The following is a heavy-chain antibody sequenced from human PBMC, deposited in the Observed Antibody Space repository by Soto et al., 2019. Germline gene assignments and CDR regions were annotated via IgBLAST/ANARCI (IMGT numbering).Heavy chain of an antibody. CDR2: IYYSGST. CDR3: ARGHIRGGLLWFGELLSYYFDY. V-gene: IGHV4-30-4*01. D-gene: IGHD3-10*01. J-gene: IGHJ4*02. CDR1: GGSISSGDYY. Sequence: QVQLQESGPGLVKPSQTLSLTCTVSGGSISSGDYYWSWIRQPPGKGLEWIGYIYYSGSTYYNPSLKSRVTISVDTSKNQFSLKLSSVTAADTAVYYCARGHIRGGLLWFGELLSYYFDYWGQGTLVTVSS.